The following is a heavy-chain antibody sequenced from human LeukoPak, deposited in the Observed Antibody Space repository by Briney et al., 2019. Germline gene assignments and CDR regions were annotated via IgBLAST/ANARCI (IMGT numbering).Heavy chain of an antibody. CDR2: LHSSGST. D-gene: IGHD5-18*01. J-gene: IGHJ4*02. Sequence: SETLSLTCIVSGGSISSYYWSWIRQPPGKGLEWIGYLHSSGSTAYNPSLKIRATISLDTPTHQFSLKLTSVTAADTAVYYCARHVGIHLWSLYFDYWGQGSLVTVSS. V-gene: IGHV4-59*08. CDR1: GGSISSYY. CDR3: ARHVGIHLWSLYFDY.